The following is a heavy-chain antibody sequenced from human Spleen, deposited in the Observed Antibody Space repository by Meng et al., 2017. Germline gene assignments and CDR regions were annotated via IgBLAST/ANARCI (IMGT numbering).Heavy chain of an antibody. CDR3: VRDNGGDYAFDS. J-gene: IGHJ4*02. Sequence: GGSLRLSCAASGFTFSSYAMSWVRQAPGKGLVWVSRIVPDGSATCYADSVKGRFTISRDNAKNTLYLQMNRLRAEDTAVYYCVRDNGGDYAFDSWGQGTVVTVSS. CDR1: GFTFSSYA. D-gene: IGHD4-17*01. V-gene: IGHV3-74*01. CDR2: IVPDGSAT.